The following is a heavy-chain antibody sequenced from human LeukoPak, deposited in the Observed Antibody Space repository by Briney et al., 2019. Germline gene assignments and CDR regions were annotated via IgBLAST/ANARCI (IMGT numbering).Heavy chain of an antibody. Sequence: ASVKVSCKASGYTFTSYGISWVQQAPGQGLEWMGWISAYNGNTNYAQKLQGRVTITTDTSTSTAYMELRSLRSDDTAVYYCASVYCSSTSCYRGGLDYWGQGTLVTVSS. V-gene: IGHV1-18*01. CDR3: ASVYCSSTSCYRGGLDY. D-gene: IGHD2-2*01. CDR1: GYTFTSYG. CDR2: ISAYNGNT. J-gene: IGHJ4*02.